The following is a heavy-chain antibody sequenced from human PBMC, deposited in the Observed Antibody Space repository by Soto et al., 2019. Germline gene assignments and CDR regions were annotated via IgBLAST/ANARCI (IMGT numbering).Heavy chain of an antibody. Sequence: QVQLQQCGAGLLKPSETLSLTCAVYGGSFSGYYWSWIRQPPGKGLEWVGEINHSGSTNYNPSLKSRVTISVDTSKNQFSLKLSSVTAADTAVYYCARGFSSVFDYWGQGTLVTVSS. D-gene: IGHD6-6*01. V-gene: IGHV4-34*01. CDR2: INHSGST. J-gene: IGHJ4*02. CDR1: GGSFSGYY. CDR3: ARGFSSVFDY.